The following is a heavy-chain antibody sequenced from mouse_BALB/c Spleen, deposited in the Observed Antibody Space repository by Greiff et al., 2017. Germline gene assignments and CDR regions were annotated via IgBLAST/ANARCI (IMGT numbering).Heavy chain of an antibody. Sequence: VQLQQSGAELVKPGASVKLSCTASGFNIKDTYMHWVKQRPEQGLEWIGRIDPANGNTKYDPKFQGKATITADTSSNTAYLQLSSLTSEDTAVYYCAPIYYYGSRSRFAYWGQGTLVTVSA. D-gene: IGHD1-1*01. CDR1: GFNIKDTY. J-gene: IGHJ3*01. V-gene: IGHV14-3*02. CDR2: IDPANGNT. CDR3: APIYYYGSRSRFAY.